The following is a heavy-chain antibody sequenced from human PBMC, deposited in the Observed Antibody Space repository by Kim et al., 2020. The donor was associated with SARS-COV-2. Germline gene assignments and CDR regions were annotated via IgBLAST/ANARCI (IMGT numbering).Heavy chain of an antibody. Sequence: GGSLRLSCAASGFSFSNAGMHWVRQAPGKGLEWVAGIWFDGTNQNYADSVKGRFVISRDNSKNMLYLQMNSLRVDDTSVYYCAKEPRSGSSYYFDSWGQGTLVAVS. CDR3: AKEPRSGSSYYFDS. CDR1: GFSFSNAG. V-gene: IGHV3-33*03. J-gene: IGHJ4*02. CDR2: IWFDGTNQ. D-gene: IGHD3-10*01.